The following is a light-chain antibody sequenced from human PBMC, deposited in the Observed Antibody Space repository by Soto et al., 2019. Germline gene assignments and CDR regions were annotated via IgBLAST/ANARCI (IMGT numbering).Light chain of an antibody. CDR1: QTVSSNY. J-gene: IGKJ5*01. V-gene: IGKV3-20*01. Sequence: EIILTQSPDTLSLSLGGRATLSCRASQTVSSNYLAWCQQRPGQAPRLLIYGASTRAAGIPDRFSGSGSGTDFTLTITRLEPEDSAVYFCQQYTGPPTTFGQGTRLEIK. CDR3: QQYTGPPTT. CDR2: GAS.